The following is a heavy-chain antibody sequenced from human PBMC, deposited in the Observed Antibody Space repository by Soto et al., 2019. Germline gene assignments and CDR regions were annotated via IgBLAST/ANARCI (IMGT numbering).Heavy chain of an antibody. CDR1: GDSFSGYY. D-gene: IGHD6-13*01. CDR2: VYTNGHT. CDR3: ASKQVIGHYYGLDV. J-gene: IGHJ6*02. V-gene: IGHV4-4*07. Sequence: PSDTLSFTSTVSGDSFSGYYWSWIRKPAAKGLEWIGRVYTNGHTDYNPSLTSRVSVSVDTSKNQFSLQLRFVTAADTAVYYCASKQVIGHYYGLDVWGQGTTVT.